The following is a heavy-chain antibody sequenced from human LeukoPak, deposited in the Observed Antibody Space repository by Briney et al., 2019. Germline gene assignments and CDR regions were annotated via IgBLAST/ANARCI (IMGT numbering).Heavy chain of an antibody. J-gene: IGHJ6*02. CDR1: GFTFSSYA. CDR2: ISYDGSNK. Sequence: PGRSLRLSCAASGFTFSSYAMHWVRQAPGKGLEWVAVISYDGSNKYYADSVKGRFTISRDNSKNTLYLQMNSLRAEDTAVYYCARSYGDSYYYYCYGMDVWGQGTTVTVSS. V-gene: IGHV3-30-3*01. D-gene: IGHD4-17*01. CDR3: ARSYGDSYYYYCYGMDV.